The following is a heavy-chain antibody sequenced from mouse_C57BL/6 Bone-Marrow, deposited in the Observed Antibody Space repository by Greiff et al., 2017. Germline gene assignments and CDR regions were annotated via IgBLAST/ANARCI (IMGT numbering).Heavy chain of an antibody. D-gene: IGHD1-1*01. V-gene: IGHV14-4*01. Sequence: EVQGVESGAELVRPGASVKLSCTASGFNIKDDYMHWVKQRPEQGLEWIGWIDPENGDTEYASKFQGKATITADTSSNTAYLQLSSLTSEDTAVYYCTHITTVVAKDAMDYWGQGTSVTVSS. J-gene: IGHJ4*01. CDR3: THITTVVAKDAMDY. CDR2: IDPENGDT. CDR1: GFNIKDDY.